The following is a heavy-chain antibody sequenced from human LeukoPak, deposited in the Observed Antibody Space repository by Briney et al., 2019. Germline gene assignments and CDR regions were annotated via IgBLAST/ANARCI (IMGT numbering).Heavy chain of an antibody. CDR2: VKSDGSNP. Sequence: GGSLRLSCGASRFSFSNYWMHWVRQAPGKGLVWVPRVKSDGSNPSYADSVKGRLTISRDNAENMLYLQMNTLGAEDTAVYYCARDIVSGSGSLDYWGQGTLVTVSS. J-gene: IGHJ4*02. V-gene: IGHV3-74*01. D-gene: IGHD3-10*01. CDR3: ARDIVSGSGSLDY. CDR1: RFSFSNYW.